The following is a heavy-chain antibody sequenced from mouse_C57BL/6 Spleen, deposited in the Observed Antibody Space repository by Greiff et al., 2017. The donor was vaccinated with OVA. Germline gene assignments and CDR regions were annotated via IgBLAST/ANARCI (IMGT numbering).Heavy chain of an antibody. D-gene: IGHD2-2*01. J-gene: IGHJ1*03. CDR3: ARLGYYRYFDV. Sequence: VQLKESGGGLVKPGGSLKLSCAASGFTFSDYGMHWVRQAPEKGLEWVAYISSGSSTIYYADTVKGRFTISRDNAKNTLFLQMTSLRSEDTAMYYCARLGYYRYFDVWGTGTTVTVSS. CDR2: ISSGSSTI. CDR1: GFTFSDYG. V-gene: IGHV5-17*01.